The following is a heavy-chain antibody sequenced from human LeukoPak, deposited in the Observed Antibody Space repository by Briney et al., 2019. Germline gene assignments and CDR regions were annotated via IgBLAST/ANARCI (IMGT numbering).Heavy chain of an antibody. J-gene: IGHJ4*02. CDR3: ARGQGMPPDYFDY. V-gene: IGHV3-64*01. Sequence: GGSLRLSCTASGFTFTSHAFHWVRQAPGKGLEYVSAISYDGITTFYANSVKGRFTISRDDFENTVYLQMDNLRADDLAIYYCARGQGMPPDYFDYWGQGALVTVSS. CDR1: GFTFTSHA. D-gene: IGHD2-2*01. CDR2: ISYDGITT.